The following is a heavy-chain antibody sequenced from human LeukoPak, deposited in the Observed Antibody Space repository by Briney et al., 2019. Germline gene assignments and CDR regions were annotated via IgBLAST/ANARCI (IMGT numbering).Heavy chain of an antibody. Sequence: GGSLRLSCAASGFTVSSYWMHWVRQGPGKGLVWVSRIKSDGNTNYADPVKGRFTISRDNAKNTVSLQMNSLRAEDTGVYYCARAPSEIGGYYPEYFRHWGQGTLVTVSS. V-gene: IGHV3-74*01. CDR2: IKSDGNT. CDR3: ARAPSEIGGYYPEYFRH. CDR1: GFTVSSYW. J-gene: IGHJ1*01. D-gene: IGHD3-22*01.